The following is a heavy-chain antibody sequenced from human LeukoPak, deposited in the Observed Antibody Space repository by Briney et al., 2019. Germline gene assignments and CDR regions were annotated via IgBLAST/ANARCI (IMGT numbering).Heavy chain of an antibody. CDR1: GGSISSSSYY. V-gene: IGHV4-39*07. J-gene: IGHJ4*02. CDR2: INHSGST. Sequence: KPSETLSLTCTVSGGSISSSSYYWGWIRQPPGKGLEWIGEINHSGSTNYNPSLKSRVTISVDTSKNQFSLKLSSVTAADTAVYYCARGALIDYWGQGTLVTVSS. CDR3: ARGALIDY.